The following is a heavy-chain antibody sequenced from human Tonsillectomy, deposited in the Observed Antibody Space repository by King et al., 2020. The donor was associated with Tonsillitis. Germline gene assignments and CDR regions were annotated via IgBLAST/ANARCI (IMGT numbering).Heavy chain of an antibody. J-gene: IGHJ4*02. CDR1: GGTFSSYA. Sequence: VQLVESGAEVKKPGSSVKVSCKASGGTFSSYAISWVRQAPGQGLEWMGGIIPIFGTANYAQKFQGRVTITADESTSTAYMELSSLRSEDTAVYYCARVPNDYGGPRPSYYFDYWGQGTLVTVSS. CDR3: ARVPNDYGGPRPSYYFDY. D-gene: IGHD4-23*01. CDR2: IIPIFGTA. V-gene: IGHV1-69*01.